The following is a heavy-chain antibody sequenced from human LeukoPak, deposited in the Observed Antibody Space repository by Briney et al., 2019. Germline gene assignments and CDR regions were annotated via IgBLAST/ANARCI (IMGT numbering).Heavy chain of an antibody. CDR3: ARHCSSTSCFP. V-gene: IGHV1-69*05. CDR2: IIPIFGTA. J-gene: IGHJ5*02. D-gene: IGHD2-2*01. Sequence: SVTVSFKASGGTFSSYAISWVRQAPGQGLEWMGGIIPIFGTANYAQKFQGRVTITTDESTSTAYMELSSLRSEDTAVYYCARHCSSTSCFPWGQGTLVTVSS. CDR1: GGTFSSYA.